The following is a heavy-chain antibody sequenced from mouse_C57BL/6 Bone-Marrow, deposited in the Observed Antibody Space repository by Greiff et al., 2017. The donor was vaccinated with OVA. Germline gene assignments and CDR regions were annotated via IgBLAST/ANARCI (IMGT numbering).Heavy chain of an antibody. CDR3: AGYYGSNPYYFDY. Sequence: QVQLQQSGAELMKPGASVKLSCKATGYTFTGYWIEWVKQRPGHGLEWIGEILPGSGSTNYNEKFKGKATFTADTSSNTAYMQLSSLATEDSSIYYSAGYYGSNPYYFDYWGQGTTLTVSS. V-gene: IGHV1-9*01. CDR2: ILPGSGST. CDR1: GYTFTGYW. J-gene: IGHJ2*01. D-gene: IGHD1-1*01.